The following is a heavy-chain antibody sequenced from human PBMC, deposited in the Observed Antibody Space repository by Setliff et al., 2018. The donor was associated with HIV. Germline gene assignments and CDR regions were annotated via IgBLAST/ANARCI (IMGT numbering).Heavy chain of an antibody. Sequence: SETLSLTCTVSGGSIGSHYWSWIRQPPGKGLEWIGYTYSSGSANYNPSLRSRVTISVDTSKNQFSLKLSSMTAADTAAYYCARAYSYVYEAGAFDIWGQGTMVTVSS. CDR2: TYSSGSA. CDR3: ARAYSYVYEAGAFDI. D-gene: IGHD5-18*01. J-gene: IGHJ3*02. V-gene: IGHV4-59*11. CDR1: GGSIGSHY.